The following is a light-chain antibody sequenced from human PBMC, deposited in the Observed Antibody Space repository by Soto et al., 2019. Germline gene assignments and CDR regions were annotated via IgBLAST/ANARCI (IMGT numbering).Light chain of an antibody. CDR3: GTWDSSLNIGV. CDR1: NSNIGKNY. CDR2: DND. J-gene: IGLJ3*02. V-gene: IGLV1-51*01. Sequence: QSVLTQPPSVSAAPGQKVTISCCGSNSNIGKNYVSWYQHLPGTPPKLMIFDNDKRPSGIPDRFSGSASGTSATLGITGLQPGDAAVYYCGTWDSSLNIGVFGGGTKLTVL.